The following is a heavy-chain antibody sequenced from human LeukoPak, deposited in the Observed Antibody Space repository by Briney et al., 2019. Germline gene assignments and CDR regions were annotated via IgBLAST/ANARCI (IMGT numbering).Heavy chain of an antibody. Sequence: GESLKISCKGFGYTFSNYWIGWVRQMPGKGLEWMGIIYPDDSDTRYSPSFQGQVTISADKSITTAFLQWSSLKASDTAMYYCARPYSGTLSWFDPWGQGTLVTVSS. V-gene: IGHV5-51*01. CDR1: GYTFSNYW. CDR3: ARPYSGTLSWFDP. CDR2: IYPDDSDT. J-gene: IGHJ5*02. D-gene: IGHD1-26*01.